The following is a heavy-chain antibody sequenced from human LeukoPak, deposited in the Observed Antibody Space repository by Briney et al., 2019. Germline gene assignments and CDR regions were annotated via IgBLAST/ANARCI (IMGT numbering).Heavy chain of an antibody. V-gene: IGHV5-51*01. CDR2: IFPGDSDT. Sequence: GESLKISCQGSGYSFTSHWIGWVRQMPGKGLEWMGVIFPGDSDTRYSPSFQGQVTISADKSISTAYLQWSSLKASDTAMYYCARRRDLYSGSYYPFDYWGQGTLVTVSS. J-gene: IGHJ4*02. CDR1: GYSFTSHW. CDR3: ARRRDLYSGSYYPFDY. D-gene: IGHD1-26*01.